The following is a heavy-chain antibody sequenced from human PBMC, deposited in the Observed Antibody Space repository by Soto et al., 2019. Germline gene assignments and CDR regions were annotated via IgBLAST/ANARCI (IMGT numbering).Heavy chain of an antibody. Sequence: GGSLRLSCAAPGFTFSSYGMHWVRQAPGKGLEWVAVISYDGSNKYYADSVKGRFTISRDNSKNTLYLQMNSLRAEDTAVYYCARSYAGNGYLDYWGQGTLVTVSS. CDR2: ISYDGSNK. V-gene: IGHV3-30*03. CDR3: ARSYAGNGYLDY. J-gene: IGHJ4*02. CDR1: GFTFSSYG. D-gene: IGHD1-26*01.